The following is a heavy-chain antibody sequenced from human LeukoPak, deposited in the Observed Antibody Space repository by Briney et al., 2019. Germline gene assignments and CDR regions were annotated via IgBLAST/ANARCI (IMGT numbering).Heavy chain of an antibody. D-gene: IGHD3-22*01. CDR2: MNPNSGNT. V-gene: IGHV1-8*01. CDR1: GYTFTSYD. Sequence: ASVKVSCKASGYTFTSYDINWVRQATGQGLEWMGWMNPNSGNTGYAQRFQGRVTMTRDTSISTSYMELSGLRSDDTAVYYRARGGGYYDSSGKYYIDALDLWGQGTMVTVSS. CDR3: ARGGGYYDSSGKYYIDALDL. J-gene: IGHJ3*01.